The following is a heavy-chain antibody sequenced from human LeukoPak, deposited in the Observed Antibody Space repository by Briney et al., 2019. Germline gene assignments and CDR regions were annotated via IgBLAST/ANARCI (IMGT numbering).Heavy chain of an antibody. CDR2: VHYSGST. CDR3: ARLFFVIDT. CDR1: GASISNSAYY. Sequence: SETLSLTCTVSGASISNSAYYWLWIRQPPGEGLECIGTVHYSGSTFYNPSLKSRVNISVNTSKNQFSLQLSSVTAADTAVYYCARLFFVIDTWGQGTLVTVSS. J-gene: IGHJ5*02. V-gene: IGHV4-39*01. D-gene: IGHD3-3*01.